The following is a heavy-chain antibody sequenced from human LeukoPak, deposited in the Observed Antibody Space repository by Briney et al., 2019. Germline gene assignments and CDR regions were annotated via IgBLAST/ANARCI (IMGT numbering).Heavy chain of an antibody. Sequence: PSETLSLTCAVYGGSFSGYYWSWIRQPPGKGLEWIGEINHSGKTNYNPSLKSRITILVDTSKNQFSLKLSSVTAADTAVYYCARETWNWGQGTLVTVSS. CDR2: INHSGKT. J-gene: IGHJ4*02. CDR1: GGSFSGYY. V-gene: IGHV4-34*01. CDR3: ARETWN. D-gene: IGHD3-3*01.